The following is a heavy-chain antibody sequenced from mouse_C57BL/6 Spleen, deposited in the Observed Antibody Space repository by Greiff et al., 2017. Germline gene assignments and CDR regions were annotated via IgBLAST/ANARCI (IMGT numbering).Heavy chain of an antibody. Sequence: VQLQQPGAELVKPGASVKLSCKASGYTFTSYWMQWVKQRPGQGLEWIGEIDPSDSYTNYNQKFKGKATLTVDTSSSTAYMQLSSLTSEDSAVYYCARGEGYDDYRGQGTTLTVSS. V-gene: IGHV1-50*01. J-gene: IGHJ2*01. D-gene: IGHD2-2*01. CDR2: IDPSDSYT. CDR3: ARGEGYDDY. CDR1: GYTFTSYW.